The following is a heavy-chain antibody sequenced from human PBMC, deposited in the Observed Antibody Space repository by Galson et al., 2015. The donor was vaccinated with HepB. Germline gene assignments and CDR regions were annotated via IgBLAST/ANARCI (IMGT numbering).Heavy chain of an antibody. Sequence: SLRLSCAASGFTFSSYWMSWVRQAPGKGLEWVSVIYSGGSTYYADSVKGRFTISRDNSKNTLYLQMNSLRAEDTAVYYCARVLGFAAALDYWGQGTLVTVSS. CDR3: ARVLGFAAALDY. V-gene: IGHV3-53*01. J-gene: IGHJ4*02. CDR1: GFTFSSYW. D-gene: IGHD6-13*01. CDR2: IYSGGST.